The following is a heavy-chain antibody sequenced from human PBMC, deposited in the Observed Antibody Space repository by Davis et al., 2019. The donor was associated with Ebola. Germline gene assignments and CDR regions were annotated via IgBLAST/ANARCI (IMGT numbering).Heavy chain of an antibody. Sequence: GGSLRLSCAASGFTFSSYNLNWVRQAPGKGLEWVSYISSSSSTMYYADSVKGRFTISRDNSKNTLNLQMNSLRAEDTAKYYCAKDPSGKRYGYFDYWGQGTLVTVSS. CDR2: ISSSSSTM. J-gene: IGHJ4*02. V-gene: IGHV3-48*01. CDR3: AKDPSGKRYGYFDY. CDR1: GFTFSSYN. D-gene: IGHD5-18*01.